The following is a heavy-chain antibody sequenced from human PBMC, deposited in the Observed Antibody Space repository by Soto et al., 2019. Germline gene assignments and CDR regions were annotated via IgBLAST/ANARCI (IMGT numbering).Heavy chain of an antibody. D-gene: IGHD3-22*01. Sequence: GGSLRLSCAASGFAFSSYAMSWVRQAPGKGLEWVSAISGSGGSTYYADSVKGRFTISRDNSKNTLYLQMNSLRAEDTAVYYCAKDKYYYDSSGYYFDDFDIWGQGTMVTVSS. J-gene: IGHJ3*02. CDR3: AKDKYYYDSSGYYFDDFDI. CDR1: GFAFSSYA. V-gene: IGHV3-23*01. CDR2: ISGSGGST.